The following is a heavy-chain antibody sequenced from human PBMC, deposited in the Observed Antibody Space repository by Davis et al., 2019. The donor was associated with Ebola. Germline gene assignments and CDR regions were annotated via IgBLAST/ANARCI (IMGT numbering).Heavy chain of an antibody. CDR3: AKDQAIVVVVAATGDYFDY. Sequence: PGGSLRLSCAASGFTFSSYWMSWVRQAPGKGLEWVSAISGSGGSTYYADSVKGRFTISRDNSKNTLYLQMNSLRAEDTAVYYCAKDQAIVVVVAATGDYFDYWGQGTLVTVSS. J-gene: IGHJ4*02. CDR2: ISGSGGST. D-gene: IGHD2-15*01. CDR1: GFTFSSYW. V-gene: IGHV3-23*01.